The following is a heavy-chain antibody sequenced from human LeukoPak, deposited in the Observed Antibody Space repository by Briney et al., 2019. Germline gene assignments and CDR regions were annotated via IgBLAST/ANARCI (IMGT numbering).Heavy chain of an antibody. Sequence: SGTLSLTCTVSAGFINSSNWWSWVRQPPGEGLEWIGEIFHTGDANYNPSLQSRVTMSVDKSKNQFSLRLSSVTAADTAMYYCVRDRNSNLRLGFWGQGALVTASS. CDR2: IFHTGDA. D-gene: IGHD5-12*01. J-gene: IGHJ4*02. CDR3: VRDRNSNLRLGF. CDR1: AGFINSSNW. V-gene: IGHV4-4*02.